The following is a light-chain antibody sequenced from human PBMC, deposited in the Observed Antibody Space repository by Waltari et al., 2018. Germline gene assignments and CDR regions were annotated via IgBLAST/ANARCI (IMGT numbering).Light chain of an antibody. V-gene: IGLV3-1*01. CDR2: QDN. CDR3: QTWDSNILYV. CDR1: KLGDKY. Sequence: SYEMTQPPSVTVSPGQTASISCSGDKLGDKYVCWYQHKPGQSPILVIYQDNKRPSGIPERFSGSNSGNTATLTISGTQALDEGDYYCQTWDSNILYVFGTGTRVTVL. J-gene: IGLJ1*01.